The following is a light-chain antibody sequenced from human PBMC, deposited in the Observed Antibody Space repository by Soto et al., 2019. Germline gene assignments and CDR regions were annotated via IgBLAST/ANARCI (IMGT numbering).Light chain of an antibody. J-gene: IGLJ2*01. CDR2: NNN. Sequence: SALTQPPSASGTPGQRVTISCSGGSSNIGRNSVSWYQQVPGTAPKLIIFNNNERPSGIPGRFSGSKSGASASLAIVGLQSEDEADYFCASWDDNLNGPLLFGGGTKVTVL. V-gene: IGLV1-44*01. CDR3: ASWDDNLNGPLL. CDR1: SSNIGRNS.